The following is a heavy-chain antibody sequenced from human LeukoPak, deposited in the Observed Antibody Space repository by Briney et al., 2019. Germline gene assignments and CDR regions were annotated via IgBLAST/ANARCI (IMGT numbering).Heavy chain of an antibody. CDR1: ESTLTDYF. CDR3: AKSGLAAAGQRGYFDY. J-gene: IGHJ4*02. D-gene: IGHD6-13*01. CDR2: ISSDGSNK. V-gene: IGHV3-30*18. Sequence: GGSLRLSCVASESTLTDYFMHWARQAPGKGLEWVAVISSDGSNKYYADSVKGRFTISRDDSKNTLYLQVNSLRADDTVVYYCAKSGLAAAGQRGYFDYWSQGTLVTVSS.